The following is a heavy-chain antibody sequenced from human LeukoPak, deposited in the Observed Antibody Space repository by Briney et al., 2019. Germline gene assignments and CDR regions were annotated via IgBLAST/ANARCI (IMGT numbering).Heavy chain of an antibody. CDR3: ARGKGSVTYDFWSGPYLSSSYYFDY. V-gene: IGHV1-46*01. Sequence: ASVKVSCKASGYTFTSYDINWVRQATGQGLEWMGIINPSGGSTSYAQKFQGRVTMTRDTSTSTVYMELSSLRSEDTAVYYCARGKGSVTYDFWSGPYLSSSYYFDYWGQGTLVTVSS. CDR2: INPSGGST. J-gene: IGHJ4*02. D-gene: IGHD3-3*01. CDR1: GYTFTSYD.